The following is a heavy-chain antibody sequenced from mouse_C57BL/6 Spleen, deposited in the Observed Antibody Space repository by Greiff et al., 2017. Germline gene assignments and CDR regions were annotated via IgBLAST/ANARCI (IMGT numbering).Heavy chain of an antibody. V-gene: IGHV1-64*01. CDR2: IHPNSGST. J-gene: IGHJ4*01. CDR1: GYTFTSYW. CDR3: ARGVGYAMDY. D-gene: IGHD1-1*02. Sequence: QVQLQQPGAELVKPGASVKLSCKASGYTFTSYWMHWVKQRPGQGLEWIGMIHPNSGSTNYNEKFKSKATLTVAKSSSPAYMQLSSLTSEDSAVYYCARGVGYAMDYWGQGTSVTVSS.